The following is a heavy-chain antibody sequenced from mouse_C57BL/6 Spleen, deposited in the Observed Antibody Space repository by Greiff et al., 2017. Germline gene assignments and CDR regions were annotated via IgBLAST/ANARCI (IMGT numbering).Heavy chain of an antibody. CDR3: TTLTRYYYGRDD. CDR1: GFNIKDDY. D-gene: IGHD1-1*01. V-gene: IGHV14-4*01. CDR2: IDPENGDT. J-gene: IGHJ2*01. Sequence: EVQLQQSGAELVRPGASVKLSCTASGFNIKDDYMHWVKQRPEQGLEWIGWIDPENGDTEYASKFQGKATITADTSSNTAYLQLSSLTSEDTAVYYCTTLTRYYYGRDDWGQGTTLTVAS.